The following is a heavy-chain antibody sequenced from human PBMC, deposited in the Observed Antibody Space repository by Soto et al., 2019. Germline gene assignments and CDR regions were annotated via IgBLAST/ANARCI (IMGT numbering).Heavy chain of an antibody. D-gene: IGHD6-13*01. CDR1: GFTFSSYS. Sequence: SGGSLRLSCAASGFTFSSYSMNWVRQAPGKGLEWVSSISSSSSYIYYADSVKGRFTISRDNAKNSLYLQMNSLRAEDTAVYYCARAAAAAGTSGYWGQGTMVTVSS. CDR3: ARAAAAAGTSGY. CDR2: ISSSSSYI. J-gene: IGHJ4*02. V-gene: IGHV3-21*04.